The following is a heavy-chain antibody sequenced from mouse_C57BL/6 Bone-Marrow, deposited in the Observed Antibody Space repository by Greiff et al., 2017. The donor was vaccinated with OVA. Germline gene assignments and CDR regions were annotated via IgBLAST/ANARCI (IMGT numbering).Heavy chain of an antibody. Sequence: EVQLQQSGPVLVKPGPSVKISCKASGFTFTDYYMHWVKQSHGKSLEWIGLVYPYNGGTSYNQKFKGKATLTVDTSSSTAYMELNSLTSEDSAVYYDHRADYYGSSDYAMDYWGQGTSVTVSS. CDR3: HRADYYGSSDYAMDY. CDR2: VYPYNGGT. D-gene: IGHD1-1*01. CDR1: GFTFTDYY. V-gene: IGHV1-36*01. J-gene: IGHJ4*01.